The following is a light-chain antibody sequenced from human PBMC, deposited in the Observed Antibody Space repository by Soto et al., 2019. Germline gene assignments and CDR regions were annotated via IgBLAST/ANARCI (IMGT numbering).Light chain of an antibody. CDR2: DAS. J-gene: IGKJ3*01. Sequence: PGERSTLSCRASQSVSNYLAWYQQKPGQAPRLLIYDASNRATGIPARFSGSGSGTDFTLNISSLEPEDFAVYYCQQRSNWPPRTFGPGTKVDIK. V-gene: IGKV3-11*01. CDR1: QSVSNY. CDR3: QQRSNWPPRT.